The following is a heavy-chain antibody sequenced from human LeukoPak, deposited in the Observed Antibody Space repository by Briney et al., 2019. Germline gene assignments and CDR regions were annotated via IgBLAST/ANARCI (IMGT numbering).Heavy chain of an antibody. CDR1: NDYIKDYY. Sequence: SETLSLTCTLSNDYIKDYYWCWIRQPAGKGLEWIGRVSQWNTNYNPSLMSRVTMSVQASKNQFSLKLNSATAADTAVYYCARQGSDNFFDSWGLGILVTVSS. D-gene: IGHD2-21*01. CDR2: VSQWNT. CDR3: ARQGSDNFFDS. V-gene: IGHV4-4*07. J-gene: IGHJ4*02.